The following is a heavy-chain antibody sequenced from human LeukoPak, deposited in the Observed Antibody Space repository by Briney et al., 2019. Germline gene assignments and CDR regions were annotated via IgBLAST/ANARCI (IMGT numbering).Heavy chain of an antibody. CDR3: AKLRQYYYISFDP. CDR2: INPNSGGT. V-gene: IGHV1-2*02. J-gene: IGHJ5*02. CDR1: GYTFTAYY. D-gene: IGHD3-9*01. Sequence: GASVKVSCKASGYTFTAYYMHWVRQAPGQGLEWMGWINPNSGGTNYAQKFQGRVTMTRDTSISTAYMELSRLRSDDTAVYYCAKLRQYYYISFDPWGQGTLVT.